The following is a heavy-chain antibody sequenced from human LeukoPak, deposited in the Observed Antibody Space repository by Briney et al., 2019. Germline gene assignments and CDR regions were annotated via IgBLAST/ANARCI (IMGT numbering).Heavy chain of an antibody. Sequence: GGSLRLSCTAPGFTFSSNGMHWVRQAPGKGLEWVAFIRHDGSNKFYADSVKGRFTISRDNANNMLYLQLYSLRAEDTAVYYCAKGPSGNQFDPWGQGTLVTVSS. J-gene: IGHJ5*02. CDR3: AKGPSGNQFDP. V-gene: IGHV3-30*02. CDR1: GFTFSSNG. CDR2: IRHDGSNK. D-gene: IGHD5-12*01.